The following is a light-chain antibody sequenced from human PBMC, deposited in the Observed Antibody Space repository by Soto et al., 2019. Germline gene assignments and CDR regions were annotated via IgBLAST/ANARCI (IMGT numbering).Light chain of an antibody. CDR3: QQTSTTLWT. CDR2: DAS. CDR1: QNIRTY. J-gene: IGKJ1*01. Sequence: DIPMTQSPSSLSASVGDRVTITCRASQNIRTYINWYQQKSGRAPNLLIFDASRLQSGVPSRFSGTGSGTDFTLTITRLQPEDFATYYCQQTSTTLWTFGQGTKV. V-gene: IGKV1-39*01.